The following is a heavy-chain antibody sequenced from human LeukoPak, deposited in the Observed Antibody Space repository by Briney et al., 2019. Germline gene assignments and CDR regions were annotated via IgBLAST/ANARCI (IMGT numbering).Heavy chain of an antibody. Sequence: PSETLSLTCAVYGGSFSGYYWSWIRQPPGKGLVWIGEINHSGSTNYNPSLKSRVTISVDTSKNQFSLKLSSVTAADTAVYYCARGRLDYVWGSYRPYYFDYWGQGTLVTVSS. J-gene: IGHJ4*02. CDR3: ARGRLDYVWGSYRPYYFDY. D-gene: IGHD3-16*02. CDR1: GGSFSGYY. CDR2: INHSGST. V-gene: IGHV4-34*01.